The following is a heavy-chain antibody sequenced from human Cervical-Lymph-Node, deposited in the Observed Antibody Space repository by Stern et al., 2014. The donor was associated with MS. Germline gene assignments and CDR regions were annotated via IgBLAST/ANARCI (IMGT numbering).Heavy chain of an antibody. J-gene: IGHJ4*02. V-gene: IGHV1-69*01. CDR2: ILPIFGTT. CDR1: GGSLSTHA. CDR3: ARGSWGSYVSD. D-gene: IGHD3-16*01. Sequence: VQLVQSGAEVKKPGSSVKVSCKASGGSLSTHAIIWVRQAPGQGLEWMGGILPIFGTTNYAHKFQGRVTILADESTSTAYMDLTSLTFDDTAVYYCARGSWGSYVSDWGQGTLVTVSS.